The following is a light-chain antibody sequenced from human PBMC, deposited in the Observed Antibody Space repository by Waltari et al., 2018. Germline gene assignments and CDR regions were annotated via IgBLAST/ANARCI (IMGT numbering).Light chain of an antibody. J-gene: IGKJ4*01. Sequence: EIVLTQSPATLSLSPGERATLSCRASQSIGSYLAWYQQKADQAPRLLIYDASNRATGIPARFSGSGSGTDFTLTISSPEPEDFAVYYCQHSNNPLTFGGGTKVQIK. CDR3: QHSNNPLT. CDR2: DAS. V-gene: IGKV3-11*01. CDR1: QSIGSY.